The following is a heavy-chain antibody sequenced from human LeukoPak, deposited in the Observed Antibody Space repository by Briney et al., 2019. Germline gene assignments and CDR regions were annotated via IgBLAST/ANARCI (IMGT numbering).Heavy chain of an antibody. J-gene: IGHJ4*02. D-gene: IGHD3-10*01. V-gene: IGHV1-18*01. CDR1: GYTFTSYG. CDR2: ISAYNGNT. CDR3: ASFGMGLWFGELFYAY. Sequence: ASVKVSCKASGYTFTSYGISWVRQAPGQGLEWMGWISAYNGNTNYAQKLQGRVTMTTDTSTSTAYMELRSLRSDDTAVYYCASFGMGLWFGELFYAYWRQGTLVTVSS.